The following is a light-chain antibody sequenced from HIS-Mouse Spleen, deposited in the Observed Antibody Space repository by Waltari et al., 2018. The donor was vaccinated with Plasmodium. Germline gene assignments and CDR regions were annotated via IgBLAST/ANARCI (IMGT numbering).Light chain of an antibody. V-gene: IGLV3-1*01. J-gene: IGLJ2*01. Sequence: SYELTQPPSVSVSPGQTASITCSGDTLGDKYACWYQQKPGQSPVLVIYQDTKRPSGSPGRFSGSNSVNTATLTISGTQAMDEADYYCQAWDSSTVVFGGGTKLTVL. CDR3: QAWDSSTVV. CDR2: QDT. CDR1: TLGDKY.